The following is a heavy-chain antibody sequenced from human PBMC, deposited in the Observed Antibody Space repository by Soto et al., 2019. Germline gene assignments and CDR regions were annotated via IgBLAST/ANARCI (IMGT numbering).Heavy chain of an antibody. CDR1: GFTFSSYA. CDR2: ISYDGSNK. D-gene: IGHD6-13*01. CDR3: ARGAAGVFY. Sequence: GGSLRLSCAASGFTFSSYAMHWVRQAPGKGLEWVAVISYDGSNKYYADSVKGRFTISRDNSKNTLYLQMNSLRAEDTAVYYCARGAAGVFYWGQGTLVTVSS. J-gene: IGHJ4*02. V-gene: IGHV3-30-3*01.